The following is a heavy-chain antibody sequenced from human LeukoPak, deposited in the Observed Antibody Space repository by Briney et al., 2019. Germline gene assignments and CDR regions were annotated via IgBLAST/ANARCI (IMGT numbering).Heavy chain of an antibody. J-gene: IGHJ6*03. D-gene: IGHD3-3*01. CDR2: IYYSGST. CDR3: ARTHYDFWSGVYYYYYMDV. CDR1: GGSISSYY. V-gene: IGHV4-59*01. Sequence: SETLSLTCTVSGGSISSYYWSWIRQPPGKGLEWIGYIYYSGSTNYNPSLKSRVTISVDTSKNQFSLRLSSVTAADTAVYYCARTHYDFWSGVYYYYYMDVWGKGTTVTVSS.